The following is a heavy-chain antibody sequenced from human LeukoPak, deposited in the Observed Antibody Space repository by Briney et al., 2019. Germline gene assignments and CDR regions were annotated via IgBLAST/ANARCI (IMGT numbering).Heavy chain of an antibody. CDR3: ARGVYDYDSSDYTNAFDI. V-gene: IGHV4-38-2*02. D-gene: IGHD3-22*01. J-gene: IGHJ3*02. CDR2: FYHGGST. CDR1: GGSISTGYY. Sequence: SETLSLTCTVSGGSISTGYYWDWIRQPPGKGLEWIGTFYHGGSTYYNPSLKSRVTISLDTSKNQFSLKLSSVTAADTAVYYCARGVYDYDSSDYTNAFDIWGQGTMVTVSS.